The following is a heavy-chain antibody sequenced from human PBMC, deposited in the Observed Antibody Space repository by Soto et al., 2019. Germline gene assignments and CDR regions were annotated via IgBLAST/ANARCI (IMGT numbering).Heavy chain of an antibody. J-gene: IGHJ4*02. CDR1: GFTFSDAW. CDR2: IRSKTDGGTT. V-gene: IGHV3-15*01. CDR3: AHHQRTTARQLGYFDY. D-gene: IGHD6-6*01. Sequence: EVQLVESGGGLVKPGGSLSLSCAASGFTFSDAWMGWVRQAPGKGLEWVGRIRSKTDGGTTDYAAPVKGRFTISRDNSKNTLYLEMNSLRAEDTAVYYCAHHQRTTARQLGYFDYWGQGTLVTVSS.